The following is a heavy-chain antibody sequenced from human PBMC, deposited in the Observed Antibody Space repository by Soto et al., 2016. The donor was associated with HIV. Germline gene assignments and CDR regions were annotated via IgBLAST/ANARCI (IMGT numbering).Heavy chain of an antibody. Sequence: QVQLVESGGGLVKPGGSLRLSCAASGFTFSDYYMSWIRQAPGKGLEWVSYISSSSSYTNYADSVKGRFTISRDNAKNSLYLQMNSLRAEDTAVYYCAREGRGVIKYNYYYGMDVWGQGTTVTVSS. J-gene: IGHJ6*02. CDR1: GFTFSDYY. CDR2: ISSSSSYT. V-gene: IGHV3-11*05. D-gene: IGHD3-10*01. CDR3: AREGRGVIKYNYYYGMDV.